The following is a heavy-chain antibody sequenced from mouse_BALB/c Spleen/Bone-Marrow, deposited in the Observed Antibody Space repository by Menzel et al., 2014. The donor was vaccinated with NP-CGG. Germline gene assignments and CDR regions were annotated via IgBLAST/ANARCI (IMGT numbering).Heavy chain of an antibody. CDR2: IYPGNVNT. D-gene: IGHD1-1*01. J-gene: IGHJ2*01. V-gene: IGHV1S56*01. CDR1: GYAFTSYY. Sequence: QVQLQQSGPELVKPGASVRISCKASGYAFTSYYIHWVKQRPGQGLEWIGWIYPGNVNTKYNEKFKGKATLTADKSSNTAYMQLSSLTSEDSAVYFCARGSSFDYWGQGTTLTVSS. CDR3: ARGSSFDY.